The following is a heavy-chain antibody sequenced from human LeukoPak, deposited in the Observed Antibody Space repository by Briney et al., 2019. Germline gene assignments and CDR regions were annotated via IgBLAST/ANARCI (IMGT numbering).Heavy chain of an antibody. CDR2: VHYSGGT. CDR1: GYSIRSGYY. Sequence: PSETLSLTCTVSGYSIRSGYYWSWIRQPPGKGLEWIGEVHYSGGTKYNPSLESRVSISVDTAKNQFSLKLSSVTAADTAVYYCARDSGAARRTYYYYYYMDVWGKGTTVTVSS. CDR3: ARDSGAARRTYYYYYYMDV. V-gene: IGHV4-61*01. D-gene: IGHD6-6*01. J-gene: IGHJ6*03.